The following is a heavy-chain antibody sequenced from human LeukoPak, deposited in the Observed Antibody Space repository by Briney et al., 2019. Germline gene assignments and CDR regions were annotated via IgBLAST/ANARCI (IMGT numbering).Heavy chain of an antibody. Sequence: PGGSLRLSCAASGFTFSSYWMSWVRQAPGKGLEWVANIKQDGSEKYYVDSVKGRFTISRDNAKNSLYLQMNSLRAEDTAVYYCARRAAAPPLYYYYGMDVWGQGTTVTVSS. CDR2: IKQDGSEK. V-gene: IGHV3-7*01. D-gene: IGHD6-13*01. CDR1: GFTFSSYW. CDR3: ARRAAAPPLYYYYGMDV. J-gene: IGHJ6*02.